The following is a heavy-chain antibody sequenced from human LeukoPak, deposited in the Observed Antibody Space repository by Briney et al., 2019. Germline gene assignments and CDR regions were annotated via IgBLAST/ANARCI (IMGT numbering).Heavy chain of an antibody. CDR3: TRVKVGYCSYTNCYQIDS. D-gene: IGHD2-15*01. Sequence: GGSLRLSCTASGFTFGDYAMSWVRQAPGKGLEWIGFIRSRAYGGATEYAASVKGRFTISRDDSKSIAYLQMNSLKTEDTAVYYCTRVKVGYCSYTNCYQIDSWGQGTLVTVSS. CDR2: IRSRAYGGAT. J-gene: IGHJ4*02. CDR1: GFTFGDYA. V-gene: IGHV3-49*04.